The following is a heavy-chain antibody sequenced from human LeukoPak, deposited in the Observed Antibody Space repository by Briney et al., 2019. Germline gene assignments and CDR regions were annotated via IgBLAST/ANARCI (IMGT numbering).Heavy chain of an antibody. J-gene: IGHJ5*02. V-gene: IGHV3-23*03. CDR3: VKDMTYGDGKWEFGL. D-gene: IGHD2-21*02. CDR1: GFFLTSYA. CDR2: MYADGSVT. Sequence: PGGSLRLSCVGSGFFLTSYATSWVRLTPGKGLQWVAGMYADGSVTQYEDAVKGRFTISRDTSKNTLYLQMNSLRDDDTALYYCVKDMTYGDGKWEFGLWGQGTPVTVSS.